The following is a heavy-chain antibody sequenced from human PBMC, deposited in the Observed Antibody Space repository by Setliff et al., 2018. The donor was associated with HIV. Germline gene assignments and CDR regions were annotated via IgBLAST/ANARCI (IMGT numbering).Heavy chain of an antibody. CDR2: MSSTGETT. Sequence: LRLSCAASGLAFSYYSLTWVRQAPGKGLEWVSSMSSTGETTYYADSVKGRFTISRDDSKKTLYLQMNSLRVEDTAIYYCAKDPPLSYSSGWYYFDYWGQGTLVTVS. CDR1: GLAFSYYS. J-gene: IGHJ4*02. CDR3: AKDPPLSYSSGWYYFDY. D-gene: IGHD6-19*01. V-gene: IGHV3-23*01.